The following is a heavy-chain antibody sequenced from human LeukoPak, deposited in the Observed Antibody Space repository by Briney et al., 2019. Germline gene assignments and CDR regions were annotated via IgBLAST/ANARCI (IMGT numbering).Heavy chain of an antibody. D-gene: IGHD4-17*01. CDR3: AKYGDDPFDY. J-gene: IGHJ4*02. Sequence: SETLSLTCTVSGGSISNGDYYWSWIRQPPGKGLEWIGYIYYSGSAYYNPSLQSRVTISVDTSKNPFSLKLSSVTAADTAVYYCAKYGDDPFDYWGQGTLVTASS. V-gene: IGHV4-30-4*01. CDR2: IYYSGSA. CDR1: GGSISNGDYY.